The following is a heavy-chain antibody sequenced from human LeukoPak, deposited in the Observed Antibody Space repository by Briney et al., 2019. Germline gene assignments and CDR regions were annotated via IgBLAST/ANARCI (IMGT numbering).Heavy chain of an antibody. CDR1: GFTFSSYA. CDR2: ITGSGSGT. Sequence: GGSLRLSCAASGFTFSSYAMPWVRRAPEKGLEWVSSITGSGSGTYHADSVKGRFTISRDNSKNTLYLQMNSLRAEDTAVYYCAKGGIGERGAIDYWGQGTLVTVSS. V-gene: IGHV3-23*01. D-gene: IGHD2-15*01. J-gene: IGHJ4*02. CDR3: AKGGIGERGAIDY.